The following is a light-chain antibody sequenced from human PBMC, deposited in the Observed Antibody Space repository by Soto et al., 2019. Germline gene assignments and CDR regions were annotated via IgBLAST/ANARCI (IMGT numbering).Light chain of an antibody. J-gene: IGKJ1*01. Sequence: DIQMTQSPSSLSASVGDRVTITCRASQSSSSYLNWYQQKPGKAPKLLIYAASSLQSGVPSRFSARGSGTDFTLSIRSLQLEDFATYYCQQSYSTPPWTFGQGTKVELK. V-gene: IGKV1-39*01. CDR2: AAS. CDR1: QSSSSY. CDR3: QQSYSTPPWT.